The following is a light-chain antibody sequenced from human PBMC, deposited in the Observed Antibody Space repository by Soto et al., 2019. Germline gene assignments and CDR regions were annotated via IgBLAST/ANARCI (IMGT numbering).Light chain of an antibody. CDR3: QQYGSLTWT. CDR1: QSVSSSY. Sequence: EIVLTQSPGTLSLSPGERATLSCRASQSVSSSYLAWYQQKPGQAPRLLIYGVSSRATGIPDRFSGSGSGTDFTLTISRLEPEDFAVYYCQQYGSLTWTFGQGTKVEIK. J-gene: IGKJ1*01. CDR2: GVS. V-gene: IGKV3-20*01.